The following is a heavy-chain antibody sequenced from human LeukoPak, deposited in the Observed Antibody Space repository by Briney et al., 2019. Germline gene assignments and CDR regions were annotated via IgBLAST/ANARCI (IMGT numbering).Heavy chain of an antibody. CDR1: GGCISSGGYY. D-gene: IGHD5-12*01. CDR2: VYYSGST. J-gene: IGHJ4*02. CDR3: ARVRGYSGYDYPFDY. Sequence: SQTLSLTCTVSGGCISSGGYYWSWIRQHPGKGLEWSGYVYYSGSTYYNPSLKSRVTISVDTSKNQFSLKLSSVTAADTAVYYFARVRGYSGYDYPFDYWGQGTLVTVSS. V-gene: IGHV4-31*03.